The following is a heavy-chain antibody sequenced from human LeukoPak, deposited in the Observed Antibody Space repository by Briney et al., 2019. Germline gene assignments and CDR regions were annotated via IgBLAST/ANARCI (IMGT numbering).Heavy chain of an antibody. CDR2: INPDGTST. J-gene: IGHJ3*02. D-gene: IGHD2-21*02. CDR1: GFTFRSYW. V-gene: IGHV3-74*01. CDR3: VTLTADVDQHAFDM. Sequence: GGSLRLSCAAPGFTFRSYWVHWVPQAPGKGLMWVSRINPDGTSTSHADSVKGRLTIARDNAENTVSLHMSSLRAEATAVYYCVTLTADVDQHAFDMWGQGTMVTVSS.